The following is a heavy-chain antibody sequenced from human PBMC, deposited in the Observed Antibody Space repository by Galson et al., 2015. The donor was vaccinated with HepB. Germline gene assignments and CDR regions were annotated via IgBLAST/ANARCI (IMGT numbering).Heavy chain of an antibody. CDR2: ISYDGSNK. Sequence: SLRLSCAASGFTFSSYGMHWVRQAPGKGLEWVAVISYDGSNKYYADSVKGRFTISRDNSKNTLYLQMNSLRAEDTAVYYCAKGKQQLAWAFDYWGQGTLVTVSS. V-gene: IGHV3-30*18. CDR1: GFTFSSYG. D-gene: IGHD6-13*01. J-gene: IGHJ4*02. CDR3: AKGKQQLAWAFDY.